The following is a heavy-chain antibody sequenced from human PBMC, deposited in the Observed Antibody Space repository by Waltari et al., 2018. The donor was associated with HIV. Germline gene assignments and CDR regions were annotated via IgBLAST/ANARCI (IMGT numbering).Heavy chain of an antibody. CDR3: TTDYYYGDAFDI. Sequence: EVQLVESGGGLVKPGGSLRLSCAASGFTFSNAWMSWVRQAPGKGLEWVGRIKSKTDGGTTDYAAPVKGRFTISRDDSKNTLYLQMNSLKTEDTAVYYCTTDYYYGDAFDIWGQGTMVTVSS. D-gene: IGHD3-10*01. CDR2: IKSKTDGGTT. V-gene: IGHV3-15*01. J-gene: IGHJ3*02. CDR1: GFTFSNAW.